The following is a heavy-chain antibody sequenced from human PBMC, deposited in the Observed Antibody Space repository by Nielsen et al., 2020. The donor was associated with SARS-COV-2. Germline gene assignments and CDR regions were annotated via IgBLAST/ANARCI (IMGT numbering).Heavy chain of an antibody. J-gene: IGHJ6*02. Sequence: GESLKISCAASGFTFSSYAMHWVRQAPGKGLEWVAVISYDGSNKYYADSVKGRFTISRDNSKNTLYLQMNSLRAEDTAVYYCARERFRRITIFGVVTNYYYGMDVWGQGTTVTVSS. CDR3: ARERFRRITIFGVVTNYYYGMDV. D-gene: IGHD3-3*01. CDR1: GFTFSSYA. CDR2: ISYDGSNK. V-gene: IGHV3-30-3*01.